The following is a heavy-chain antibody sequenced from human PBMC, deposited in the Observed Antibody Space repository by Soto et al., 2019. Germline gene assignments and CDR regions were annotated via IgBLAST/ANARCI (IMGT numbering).Heavy chain of an antibody. Sequence: QLQLQESGSGLVKPSQTLSLTCAVSGGSISSGGYSWSWIRQPPGKGLEWIGYIYHSGSTYYNPSLKSRVTISVDRSKNQFSLKLSSVTAADMAVYYCARVRGDYGDYFFDYWGQGTLVTVSS. CDR1: GGSISSGGYS. V-gene: IGHV4-30-2*01. CDR3: ARVRGDYGDYFFDY. CDR2: IYHSGST. J-gene: IGHJ4*02. D-gene: IGHD4-17*01.